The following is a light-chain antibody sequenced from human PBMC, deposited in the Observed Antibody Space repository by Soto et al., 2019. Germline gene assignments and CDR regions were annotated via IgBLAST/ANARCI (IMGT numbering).Light chain of an antibody. J-gene: IGKJ2*01. Sequence: DIVMTQSPDSLAVSLGERATINCKSSQSVLYSSNNKNYLAWYQQKPGQPPKLLIYWASTRESGVTDRFSGSGSGTDFSLTISSLQAEDVAVYYCHHYFSPPYTFGQGTKLEIK. CDR1: QSVLYSSNNKNY. CDR3: HHYFSPPYT. V-gene: IGKV4-1*01. CDR2: WAS.